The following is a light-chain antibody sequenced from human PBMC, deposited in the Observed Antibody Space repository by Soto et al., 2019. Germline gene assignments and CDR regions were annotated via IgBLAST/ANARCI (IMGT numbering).Light chain of an antibody. V-gene: IGKV1-8*01. Sequence: AIRMTPSEYSLSASTGERVNIACLASQGISSYLAWYQQKPGKAPKLLIYAASTLQSGVPSRFSGSGSGTDFTLTISCLQSEDFATYYCQQYYSYPGITFGQGTRLEN. CDR2: AAS. CDR3: QQYYSYPGIT. J-gene: IGKJ5*01. CDR1: QGISSY.